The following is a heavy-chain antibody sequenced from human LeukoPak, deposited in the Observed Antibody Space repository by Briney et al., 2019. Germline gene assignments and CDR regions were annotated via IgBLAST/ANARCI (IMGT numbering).Heavy chain of an antibody. J-gene: IGHJ5*02. D-gene: IGHD4-17*01. CDR3: ARAPTVTTGWFDP. CDR1: ELTSRAFP. V-gene: IGHV3-30*04. Sequence: GGPLRPPCQALELTSRAFPRPWARKPQAKGREGGAVISYDGSNKYYADSVRGRFTISRDNSKNTLYLQMNSLRAEDTAVYYCARAPTVTTGWFDPWGQGTLVTVSS. CDR2: ISYDGSNK.